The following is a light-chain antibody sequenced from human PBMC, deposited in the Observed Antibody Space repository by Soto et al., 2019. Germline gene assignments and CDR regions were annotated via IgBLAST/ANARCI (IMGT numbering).Light chain of an antibody. CDR2: GAS. CDR1: HDISNY. V-gene: IGKV1-27*01. Sequence: DIQMTQSPSSLSASVGDRVTITCRASHDISNYLAWYLQTPGKVPKLLIYGASTLKSGVPSRFSGSGYGAEFTLTISSLQPEDAGFYYCQKYDSAPWTFGQGTKVEIK. CDR3: QKYDSAPWT. J-gene: IGKJ1*01.